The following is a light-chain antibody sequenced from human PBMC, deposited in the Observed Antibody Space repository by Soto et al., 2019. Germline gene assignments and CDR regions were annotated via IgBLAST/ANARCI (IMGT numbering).Light chain of an antibody. J-gene: IGKJ4*01. V-gene: IGKV2-28*01. CDR2: LAS. CDR3: MQALQGPLT. Sequence: DIVMTQSPLSLVVTPGEPASISCRSSQSLLHSNGFNYVDWYLQKPGQSPQLLISLASDRASGVPERFSGSGSGTDFTLKITTVEAEDVGVYYCMQALQGPLTFGGGTRVEIK. CDR1: QSLLHSNGFNY.